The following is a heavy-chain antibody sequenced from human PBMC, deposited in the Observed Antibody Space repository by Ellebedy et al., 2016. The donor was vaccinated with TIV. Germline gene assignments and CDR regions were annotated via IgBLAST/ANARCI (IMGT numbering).Heavy chain of an antibody. CDR2: IDPSDSYT. V-gene: IGHV5-10-1*01. J-gene: IGHJ4*02. CDR1: GYSFTSYW. CDR3: ARERGYSYAYGEY. Sequence: PGGSLRLSCEGSGYSFTSYWISWVRQMPGKGLEWMGRIDPSDSYTNYSPSFQGHVTISADKSISTAYLQWSSLKASDTAMYYCARERGYSYAYGEYWGQGTLVTVSS. D-gene: IGHD5-18*01.